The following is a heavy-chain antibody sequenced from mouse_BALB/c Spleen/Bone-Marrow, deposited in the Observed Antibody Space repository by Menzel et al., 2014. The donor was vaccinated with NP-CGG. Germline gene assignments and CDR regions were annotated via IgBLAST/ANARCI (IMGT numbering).Heavy chain of an antibody. Sequence: EVQLQESGGGLVQPGGSRKLSCAASGFTFSSIGMHWVRQAPEKGLEWVAYISSGSSTIYYADTVKGRFTISRDNPKNTLFLQMTSLRSQDTAMYYCARGIGYDAWFVYWGQGTLVTVSA. CDR1: GFTFSSIG. CDR3: ARGIGYDAWFVY. J-gene: IGHJ3*01. D-gene: IGHD2-2*01. V-gene: IGHV5-17*02. CDR2: ISSGSSTI.